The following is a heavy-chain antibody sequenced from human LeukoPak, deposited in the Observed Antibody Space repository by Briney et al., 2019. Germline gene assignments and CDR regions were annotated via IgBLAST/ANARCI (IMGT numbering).Heavy chain of an antibody. CDR3: AKLYGNYQNYFDY. CDR1: GGSISSYY. J-gene: IGHJ4*02. Sequence: SETLSLTCTVSGGSISSYYWSWIRQPAGKGLEWIGRIYTSGSTNYNPSLKSRVTISVDTSKNQFSLKLRSVTAADTAVYYCAKLYGNYQNYFDYWGQGTLVTVSS. CDR2: IYTSGST. V-gene: IGHV4-4*07. D-gene: IGHD1-7*01.